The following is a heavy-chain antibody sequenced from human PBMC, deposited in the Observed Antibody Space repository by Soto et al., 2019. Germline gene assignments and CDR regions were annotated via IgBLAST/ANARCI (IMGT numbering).Heavy chain of an antibody. CDR1: GDSVSSNSAA. J-gene: IGHJ6*02. D-gene: IGHD1-7*01. CDR3: ARAGWMWNYPPDYYYYYGMDV. Sequence: QVQLQQSGPGLVKPSQTLSLTCAISGDSVSSNSAAWNWIRQSPSRGLEWLGRTYYRSKWYNDYAVSVKSRITINPDTSKNQFSLQLNSVTPEDTAVYYCARAGWMWNYPPDYYYYYGMDVWGQGTTVTVSS. CDR2: TYYRSKWYN. V-gene: IGHV6-1*01.